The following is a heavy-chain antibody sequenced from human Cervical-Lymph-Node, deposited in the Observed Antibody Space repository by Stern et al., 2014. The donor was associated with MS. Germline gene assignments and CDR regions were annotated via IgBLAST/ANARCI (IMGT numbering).Heavy chain of an antibody. CDR2: SVPILGRA. CDR1: GATFSTNA. CDR3: AREHHGGNFES. Sequence: VQLVESGAEVRKPGSSVKVSCKASGATFSTNAISWLRQAPGQGPEWMGASVPILGRASYVQKLRGRFTITADESASTAYMELRSLRSEDTAVYYCAREHHGGNFESWGQGTLVTVSS. J-gene: IGHJ4*02. D-gene: IGHD4-23*01. V-gene: IGHV1-69*01.